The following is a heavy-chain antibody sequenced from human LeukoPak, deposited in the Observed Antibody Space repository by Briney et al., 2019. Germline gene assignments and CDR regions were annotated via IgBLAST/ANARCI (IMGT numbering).Heavy chain of an antibody. J-gene: IGHJ4*02. V-gene: IGHV1-69*04. CDR3: ARGTPGFGLDY. D-gene: IGHD3-10*01. CDR1: GGTFSSYA. Sequence: SVKVSCKASGGTFSSYAISWVRQAPGQGLEWMGRIIPILGIANYAQKFQGRVTITADKSTNTAYMELSSLRSEDTAVYYCARGTPGFGLDYWGQGTLVTVSS. CDR2: IIPILGIA.